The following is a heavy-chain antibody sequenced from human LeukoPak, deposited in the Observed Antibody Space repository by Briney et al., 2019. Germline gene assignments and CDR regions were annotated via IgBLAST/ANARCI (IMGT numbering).Heavy chain of an antibody. CDR1: GGTFSSYA. V-gene: IGHV1-69*05. CDR2: IIPIFGTA. Sequence: ASVKVSCKASGGTFSSYAISWVRQAPGQGLEWMGRIIPIFGTANYAQKFQGRVTITTDESTSTAYMELSSLRSEDTAVYYCARETHCTNGVCYPLFDYWGQGTLVTVSS. J-gene: IGHJ4*02. CDR3: ARETHCTNGVCYPLFDY. D-gene: IGHD2-8*01.